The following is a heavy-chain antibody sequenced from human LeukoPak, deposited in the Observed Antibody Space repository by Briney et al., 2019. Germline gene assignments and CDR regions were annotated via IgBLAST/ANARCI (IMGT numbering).Heavy chain of an antibody. J-gene: IGHJ5*02. Sequence: SVKGSCKASGGTFSSYAISWVRQAPGQGLEWMGGIIPIFGTANYAQKFQGRVTITADESTSTAYMELSSLRSEDTAVYYCARVEPYYDFWSGYHWFDPWGQGTLVTVSS. D-gene: IGHD3-3*01. CDR2: IIPIFGTA. CDR1: GGTFSSYA. CDR3: ARVEPYYDFWSGYHWFDP. V-gene: IGHV1-69*13.